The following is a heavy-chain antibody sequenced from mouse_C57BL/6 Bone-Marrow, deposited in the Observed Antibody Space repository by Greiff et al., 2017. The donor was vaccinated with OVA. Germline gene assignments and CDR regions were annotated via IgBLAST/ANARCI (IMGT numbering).Heavy chain of an antibody. D-gene: IGHD2-2*01. CDR1: GYSFTGYY. V-gene: IGHV1-42*01. CDR2: INPSTGGT. J-gene: IGHJ2*01. Sequence: EVKRVESGPELVKPGASVKISCKASGYSFTGYYMNWVKQSPEKSLEWIGEINPSTGGTTYNQKFKAKATLTVDKSSSTAYMQLKSLTSEDSAVYYCARYGYDFSYWGQGTTLTVSS. CDR3: ARYGYDFSY.